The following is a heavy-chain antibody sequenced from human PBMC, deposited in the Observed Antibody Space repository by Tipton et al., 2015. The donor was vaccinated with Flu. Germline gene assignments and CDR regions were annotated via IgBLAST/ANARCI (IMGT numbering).Heavy chain of an antibody. D-gene: IGHD6-13*01. CDR3: ATRIVAAGYDAFDI. V-gene: IGHV5-51*01. CDR2: IYPGNSET. J-gene: IGHJ3*02. CDR1: GYSFTDHW. Sequence: MQLVQSGAEVKKPGESLKISCKGSGYSFTDHWIGWVRQMPGKGLEWMGIIYPGNSETRYSPSFQGQVTISADKSISTADLQWRSLKASDTAIYYCATRIVAAGYDAFDIWGQGTMVTVSS.